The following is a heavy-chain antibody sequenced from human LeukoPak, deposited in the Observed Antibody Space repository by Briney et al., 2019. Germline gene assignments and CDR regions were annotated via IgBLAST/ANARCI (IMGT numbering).Heavy chain of an antibody. V-gene: IGHV1-46*01. D-gene: IGHD5-18*01. CDR3: ARGGMGIQLWSFDY. Sequence: GASVKVSFKASGYTFTTYYMHWVRQAPGHGLEWMGIINPSGGSTRYAQQFQGRITLTRDTSTSAVYMELSSLTSDDTAVYYCARGGMGIQLWSFDYWGRGTLVTVSS. CDR2: INPSGGST. CDR1: GYTFTTYY. J-gene: IGHJ4*02.